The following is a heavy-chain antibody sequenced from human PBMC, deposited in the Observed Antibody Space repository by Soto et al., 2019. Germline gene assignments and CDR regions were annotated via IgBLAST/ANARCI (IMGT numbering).Heavy chain of an antibody. CDR3: ARTRGGDVYNAPFDD. CDR1: GGTFSSYA. V-gene: IGHV1-69*12. D-gene: IGHD2-21*01. CDR2: IVPMLGSG. Sequence: QVQLVQSGAEVRKPGSSVKVSCKASGGTFSSYAISWVRQAPGQGLDWMGGIVPMLGSGNYAQKFEGRLTITADEYTRTAYMELSSLRSEDTAVYYCARTRGGDVYNAPFDDWGQGTLVTVSS. J-gene: IGHJ4*02.